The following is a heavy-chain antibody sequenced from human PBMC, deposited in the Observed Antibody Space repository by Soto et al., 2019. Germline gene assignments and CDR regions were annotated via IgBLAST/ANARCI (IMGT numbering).Heavy chain of an antibody. J-gene: IGHJ4*02. CDR1: GFTFGNYW. Sequence: HPGGSLRLSCAASGFTFGNYWMHWVRQAPGKGLEWVSRMNSDGSTTNYADSVKGRFTVSRDNAKNTLYLQMNSLRAEDTAVYYCATAEVDYWGPGTLVTVSS. V-gene: IGHV3-74*01. CDR2: MNSDGSTT. CDR3: ATAEVDY.